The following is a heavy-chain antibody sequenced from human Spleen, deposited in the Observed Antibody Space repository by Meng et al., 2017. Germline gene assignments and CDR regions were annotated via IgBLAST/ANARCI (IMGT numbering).Heavy chain of an antibody. CDR1: GYTFTGYY. D-gene: IGHD3-22*01. CDR2: INPNSGGT. Sequence: ASVKVSCKASGYTFTGYYMHWVRQAPGQGLEWMGRINPNSGGTNYAQEFQGRVTMTRDTSTAYMELSRLGSDDTAVYYCARRFYYDRGGFYHFDNWGQGTLVTVSS. J-gene: IGHJ4*02. CDR3: ARRFYYDRGGFYHFDN. V-gene: IGHV1-2*06.